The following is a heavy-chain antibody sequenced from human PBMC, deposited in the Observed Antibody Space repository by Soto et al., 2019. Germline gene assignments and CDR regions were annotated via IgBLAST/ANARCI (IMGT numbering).Heavy chain of an antibody. CDR1: GGSISSYY. CDR3: ARLNGYCDRTGCYGYYALDV. J-gene: IGHJ6*02. Sequence: SETLSLTCTVSGGSISSYYWSWIRQPPGKGLKWIGNIYASESTNYNPSLLSRVTISVDTSKNEFSLRLTSVTAADTGVYYCARLNGYCDRTGCYGYYALDVWGQGTTVTVSS. D-gene: IGHD2-2*03. CDR2: IYASEST. V-gene: IGHV4-4*08.